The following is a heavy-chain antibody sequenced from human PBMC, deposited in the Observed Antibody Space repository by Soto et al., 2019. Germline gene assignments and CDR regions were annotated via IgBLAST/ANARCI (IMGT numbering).Heavy chain of an antibody. J-gene: IGHJ4*02. CDR3: ANGRWLQVDY. CDR1: GFTFSSYG. CDR2: ISYDGSNK. V-gene: IGHV3-30*18. Sequence: PGGSLRLSCAASGFTFSSYGMHWVRQAPGKGLEWVAVISYDGSNKYYADSVKGRFTISRDNSKNTLYLQMNSPRAEDTAVYYCANGRWLQVDYWGQGTLVTVSS. D-gene: IGHD5-12*01.